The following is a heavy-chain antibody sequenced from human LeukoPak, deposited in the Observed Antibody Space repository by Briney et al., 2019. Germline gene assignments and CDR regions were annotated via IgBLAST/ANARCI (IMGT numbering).Heavy chain of an antibody. CDR3: AKSTRITIFGVPPPDS. J-gene: IGHJ5*01. CDR2: ISYDGSIK. V-gene: IGHV3-30*18. D-gene: IGHD3-3*01. Sequence: QSGRSLRLSCAASGFTFNNYGMHWVRQAPGKGLEWVAVISYDGSIKYYADSVKGRFTISRDNSKNTLYLQMNSLRAEDTAVYHCAKSTRITIFGVPPPDSWGQGTLVTVSS. CDR1: GFTFNNYG.